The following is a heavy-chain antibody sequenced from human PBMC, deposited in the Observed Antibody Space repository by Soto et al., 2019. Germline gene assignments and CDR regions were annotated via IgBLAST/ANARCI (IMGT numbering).Heavy chain of an antibody. CDR3: ATWGNGYYAYFDY. Sequence: QVQLVESGGGLVKPGGSLRLSCAASGFTFSDYYMSWIRQAPGKGLEWVSYISSINIYTNYADSVKGRFTISRDNAKNSLYLQMNSLRAEDTAVYYCATWGNGYYAYFDYWGQGTLVTVSS. V-gene: IGHV3-11*06. CDR1: GFTFSDYY. CDR2: ISSINIYT. D-gene: IGHD3-22*01. J-gene: IGHJ4*02.